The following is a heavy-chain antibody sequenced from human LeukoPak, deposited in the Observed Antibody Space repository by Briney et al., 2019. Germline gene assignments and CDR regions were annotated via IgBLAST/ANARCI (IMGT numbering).Heavy chain of an antibody. J-gene: IGHJ4*02. Sequence: PGGSLRLSCAASGFTSTTYWMHWVRQAPGKGLVWVSRINSDGSSTTYADSVKGRFTISRDNAKNTLYLQMNSLRAEDTAVYYCARAESRGYYFFDYWGRGILVTVSS. V-gene: IGHV3-74*01. CDR1: GFTSTTYW. D-gene: IGHD3-22*01. CDR3: ARAESRGYYFFDY. CDR2: INSDGSST.